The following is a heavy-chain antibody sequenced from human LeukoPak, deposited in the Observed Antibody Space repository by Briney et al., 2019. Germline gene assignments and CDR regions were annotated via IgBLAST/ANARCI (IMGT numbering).Heavy chain of an antibody. CDR1: GFTFSSYA. CDR2: ISGSGGST. Sequence: TGGSLRLSCAASGFTFSSYATSWVRQAPGKGLEWVSAISGSGGSTYYADSVKGRFTISRDNSKNTLYLQMNSLRAEDTAVYYCAKDLGLVVPAAIIDYWGQGTLVTVSS. D-gene: IGHD2-2*02. V-gene: IGHV3-23*01. CDR3: AKDLGLVVPAAIIDY. J-gene: IGHJ4*02.